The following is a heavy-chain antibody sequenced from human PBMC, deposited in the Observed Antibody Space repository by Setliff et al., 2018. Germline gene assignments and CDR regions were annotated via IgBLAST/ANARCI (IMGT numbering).Heavy chain of an antibody. CDR3: AGDPPGPHLVYTY. J-gene: IGHJ4*02. D-gene: IGHD3-16*01. CDR1: GFTFSSYA. V-gene: IGHV3-23*01. CDR2: ISGYGSRT. Sequence: GSLRLACAASGFTFSSYAMTWVRQAPGKGLEWVSGISGYGSRTYYADSVKGRFTISRDNSKNTLYLQMNGLRAEDTAIYYCAGDPPGPHLVYTYWGQGALVTVSS.